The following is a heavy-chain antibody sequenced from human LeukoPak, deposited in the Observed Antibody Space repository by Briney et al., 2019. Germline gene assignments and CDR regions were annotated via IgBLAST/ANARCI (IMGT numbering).Heavy chain of an antibody. CDR2: IKQDGREE. CDR3: ARERMGPRGTFDI. CDR1: RFTFSIYW. Sequence: GGSLRLSCVASRFTFSIYWMSWVRQAPGKGLEWVANIKQDGREEYYVDSVKGRFSISRDNAKNSLYLQMISLRAEDTAVYYCARERMGPRGTFDIWGQGTMVTVSS. J-gene: IGHJ3*02. V-gene: IGHV3-7*01. D-gene: IGHD3-16*01.